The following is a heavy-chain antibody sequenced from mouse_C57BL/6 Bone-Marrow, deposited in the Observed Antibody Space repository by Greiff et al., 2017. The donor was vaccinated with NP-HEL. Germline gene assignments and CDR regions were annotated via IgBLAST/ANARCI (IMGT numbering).Heavy chain of an antibody. J-gene: IGHJ4*01. V-gene: IGHV1-4*01. Sequence: VKLQQSGAELARPGASVKMSCKASGYTFTSYTMHWVKQRPGQGLEWIGYINPSSGYTKYNQKFKDKATLTADKSSSTAYMQLSSLTSEDSAVYYCADYGSSYAMDYWGQGTSVTVSS. D-gene: IGHD1-1*01. CDR2: INPSSGYT. CDR3: ADYGSSYAMDY. CDR1: GYTFTSYT.